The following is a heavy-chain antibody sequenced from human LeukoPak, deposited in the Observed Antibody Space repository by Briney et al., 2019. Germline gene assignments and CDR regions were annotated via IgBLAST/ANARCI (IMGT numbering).Heavy chain of an antibody. J-gene: IGHJ4*02. CDR1: GFTFSSYW. V-gene: IGHV3-7*01. CDR3: ARDRQWQNY. D-gene: IGHD6-19*01. Sequence: GGSLRLSCAASGFTFSSYWVSWVRQAPGKGLEWVANIKQDGSGKYYVDSVKGRFTISRDNAKNSLYLHMNSLRAEDTAVYYCARDRQWQNYWGQGTLVTVSS. CDR2: IKQDGSGK.